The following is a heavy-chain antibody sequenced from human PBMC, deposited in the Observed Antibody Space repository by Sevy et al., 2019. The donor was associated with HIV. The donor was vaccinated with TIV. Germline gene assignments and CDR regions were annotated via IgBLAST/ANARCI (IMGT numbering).Heavy chain of an antibody. CDR1: GYSFTSYW. J-gene: IGHJ3*02. CDR3: ARPRITIFGSGAFDI. Sequence: GESLKISCKGSGYSFTSYWIGWVRQMPGKGLEWMRIIYPGDSDTRYSPSFQGQVTISADKSISTAYLQWSSLKASDTAMYYCARPRITIFGSGAFDIWGQGTMVTVSS. CDR2: IYPGDSDT. V-gene: IGHV5-51*01. D-gene: IGHD3-3*01.